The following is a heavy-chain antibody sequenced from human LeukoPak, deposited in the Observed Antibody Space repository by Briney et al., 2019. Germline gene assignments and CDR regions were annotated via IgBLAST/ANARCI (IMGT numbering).Heavy chain of an antibody. Sequence: SETLSLTCTVSGGSISSSSSYWGWIRQPPGKGLEWIGYIYYSGSTNYNPSLKSRVTISVDTSKNQFSLKLSSVTAADTAVYYCASTLYSGSYFFPDYWGQGTLVSVSS. CDR1: GGSISSSSSY. J-gene: IGHJ4*02. CDR2: IYYSGST. D-gene: IGHD1-26*01. CDR3: ASTLYSGSYFFPDY. V-gene: IGHV4-61*05.